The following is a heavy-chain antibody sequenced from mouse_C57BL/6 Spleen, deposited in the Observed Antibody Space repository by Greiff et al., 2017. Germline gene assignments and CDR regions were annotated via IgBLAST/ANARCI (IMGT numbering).Heavy chain of an antibody. CDR3: TTPHYYGSSWDY. V-gene: IGHV14-4*01. D-gene: IGHD1-1*01. J-gene: IGHJ2*01. CDR2: IDPENGDT. Sequence: VQLKESGAELVRPGASVKLSCTASGFNIKDDYMHWVKQRPEQGLEWIGWIDPENGDTEYASKFQGKATITADTSSNTAYLQLSSLTSEDTAVYYCTTPHYYGSSWDYGGQGTTLTVSS. CDR1: GFNIKDDY.